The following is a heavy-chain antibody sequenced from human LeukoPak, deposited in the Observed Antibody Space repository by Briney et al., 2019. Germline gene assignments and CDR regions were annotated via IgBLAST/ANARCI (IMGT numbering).Heavy chain of an antibody. D-gene: IGHD2-8*01. CDR3: AKGVIDY. CDR2: IRYDGSNK. V-gene: IGHV3-30*02. Sequence: GGSLRLSCAASGFTFSSYGMHWVRQAPGKGLEWVAFIRYDGSNKDYADSVKGRFTISRDNSKNTLYLQMNSLRAEDTAVYYCAKGVIDYWGQGTLVTVSS. CDR1: GFTFSSYG. J-gene: IGHJ4*02.